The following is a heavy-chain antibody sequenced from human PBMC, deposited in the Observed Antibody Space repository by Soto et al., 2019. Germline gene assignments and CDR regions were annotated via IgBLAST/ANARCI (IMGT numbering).Heavy chain of an antibody. V-gene: IGHV1-69*01. CDR1: GGTFSSYA. Sequence: QVQLVQSGAEVKKPGSSVKVSCKASGGTFSSYAISWVRQAPGQGLECMGGIIPISDTTNYAQKFQCRVTITADESTSPSYMELSSLRSEDTAVYYCARSQGSSTSLEIYYYYYYGMDVWGQGTTVTVSS. D-gene: IGHD2-2*01. CDR2: IIPISDTT. J-gene: IGHJ6*02. CDR3: ARSQGSSTSLEIYYYYYYGMDV.